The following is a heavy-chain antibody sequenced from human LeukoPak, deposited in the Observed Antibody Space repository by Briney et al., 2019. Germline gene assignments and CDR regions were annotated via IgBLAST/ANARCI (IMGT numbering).Heavy chain of an antibody. CDR2: MNPNSGNT. D-gene: IGHD3-22*01. CDR1: GYTFTSYD. CDR3: ARVMDSSGYYYPDAFDI. V-gene: IGHV1-8*01. J-gene: IGHJ3*02. Sequence: ASVKVSCKASGYTFTSYDINWVRQATGQGLEWMGWMNPNSGNTGYAQKFQGRVTMTRNTSISTAYMELSSLRSEDTAVYYCARVMDSSGYYYPDAFDIWGQGTMVTVSS.